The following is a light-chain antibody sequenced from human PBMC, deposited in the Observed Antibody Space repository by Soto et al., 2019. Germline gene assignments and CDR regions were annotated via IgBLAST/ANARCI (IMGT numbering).Light chain of an antibody. J-gene: IGKJ1*01. CDR3: QQRSNWRAT. CDR2: DAS. CDR1: QSVSSY. Sequence: EIVLTQSPATLSLSPGERATLSCRASQSVSSYLAWYQQKPGQAPRLLIYDASNRATGIPARFSGSGSGTDFTLTISSLEPKDFAVYYCQQRSNWRATFGQGTNVDIK. V-gene: IGKV3-11*01.